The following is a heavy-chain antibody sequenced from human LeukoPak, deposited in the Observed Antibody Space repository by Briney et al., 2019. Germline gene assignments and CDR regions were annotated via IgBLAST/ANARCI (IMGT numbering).Heavy chain of an antibody. CDR2: IHYSGST. CDR3: ARGGYSGSSLFDY. V-gene: IGHV4-59*11. CDR1: GGSISSHF. D-gene: IGHD1-26*01. J-gene: IGHJ4*02. Sequence: SETLSLTCTVSGGSISSHFWSWIRQPPGKGLEWIGYIHYSGSTNYNPSLKSRVTISVDTSKNQFSLRPSSVTAADTAVYYCARGGYSGSSLFDYWGQGTLVTVSS.